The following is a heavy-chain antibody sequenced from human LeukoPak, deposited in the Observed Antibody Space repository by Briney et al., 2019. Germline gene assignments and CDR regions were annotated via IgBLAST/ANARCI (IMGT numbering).Heavy chain of an antibody. CDR1: GFSFDDYA. Sequence: GRSLRLSCAASGFSFDDYAMHWVRQAPGKGLEWVSGISWKGANIDYADSVKGRFTISRDNAKNSLYLRMKSLRAEDTAFYYCAKDVDSSSWYYFDYWGQGTLVTVSS. CDR2: ISWKGANI. D-gene: IGHD6-13*01. CDR3: AKDVDSSSWYYFDY. V-gene: IGHV3-9*01. J-gene: IGHJ4*02.